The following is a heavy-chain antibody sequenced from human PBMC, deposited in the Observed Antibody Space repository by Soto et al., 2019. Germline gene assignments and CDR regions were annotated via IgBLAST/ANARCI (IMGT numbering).Heavy chain of an antibody. CDR3: AKDFDRGSYPHY. Sequence: GGSLRLSCAASGFTFSSYGMHWVRQAPGKGLEWVAVISYDGSNKYYADSVKGRFTITRDNSKYTLYLQMNSLRAEDTAVYYCAKDFDRGSYPHYWGQGTLVTVSS. D-gene: IGHD1-26*01. CDR1: GFTFSSYG. J-gene: IGHJ4*02. V-gene: IGHV3-30*18. CDR2: ISYDGSNK.